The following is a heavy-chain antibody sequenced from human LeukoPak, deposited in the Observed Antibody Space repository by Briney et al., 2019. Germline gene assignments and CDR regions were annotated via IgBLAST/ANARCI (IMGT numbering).Heavy chain of an antibody. CDR1: VYTFTIYG. V-gene: IGHV1-18*01. Sequence: ASVKVSCKASVYTFTIYGISCVPEAPGQGVEWMRWTSAYNGNTNYAQKLQGRVTMTTDPSTSTDYMELRSLRSDDTAVYYCARDHYDSSGYYFFDYWGQGTLVTVSS. J-gene: IGHJ4*02. D-gene: IGHD3-22*01. CDR2: TSAYNGNT. CDR3: ARDHYDSSGYYFFDY.